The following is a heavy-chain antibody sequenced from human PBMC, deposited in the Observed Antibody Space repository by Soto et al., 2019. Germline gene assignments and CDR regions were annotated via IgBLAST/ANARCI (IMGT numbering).Heavy chain of an antibody. Sequence: ASVKVSCKASGYTFTSYYMHWVRQAPGQGLEWMGRIDPSDGNTSYAQKFQGRVTMTEDTSTDTAYMELSSLRSEDTAVYYCATLIMITLGGVIGPWGQGTLVTV. J-gene: IGHJ5*02. CDR3: ATLIMITLGGVIGP. D-gene: IGHD3-16*01. CDR1: GYTFTSYY. CDR2: IDPSDGNT. V-gene: IGHV1-46*01.